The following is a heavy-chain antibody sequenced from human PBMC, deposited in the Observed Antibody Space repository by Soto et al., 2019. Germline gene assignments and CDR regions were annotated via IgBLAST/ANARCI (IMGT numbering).Heavy chain of an antibody. Sequence: SETLSLTCTVSGGSISSYYWSWIRQPPGKGLEWIGYIYYSGSTNYNPSLKSRVTISVDTSKNQFSLKLSSVTAADTAVYYCARLTYYDILTGYSSSRFDYWGQGTLVTVSS. D-gene: IGHD3-9*01. V-gene: IGHV4-59*08. CDR1: GGSISSYY. CDR3: ARLTYYDILTGYSSSRFDY. CDR2: IYYSGST. J-gene: IGHJ4*02.